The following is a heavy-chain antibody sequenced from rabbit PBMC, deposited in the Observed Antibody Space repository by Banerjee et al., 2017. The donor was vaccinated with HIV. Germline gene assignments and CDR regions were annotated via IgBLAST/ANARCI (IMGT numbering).Heavy chain of an antibody. CDR3: ARDRGSGYAGGGLDL. J-gene: IGHJ4*01. D-gene: IGHD8-1*01. Sequence: QSLEESGGDLVKPGASLTLTCTASGFSFSSNYYMCWVRQAPGKGLEWIACIYAGSSGRTSYASWAKGRFTISKTSSTVDLKMTSLTAADTATYFCARDRGSGYAGGGLDLWGPGTLVTVS. CDR2: IYAGSSGRT. CDR1: GFSFSSNYY. V-gene: IGHV1S40*01.